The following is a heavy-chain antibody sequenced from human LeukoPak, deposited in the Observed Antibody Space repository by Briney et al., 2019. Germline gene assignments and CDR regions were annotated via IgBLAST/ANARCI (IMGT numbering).Heavy chain of an antibody. J-gene: IGHJ4*02. Sequence: PSETLSLTCAVSGYSISSGYYWGWIRQPPGKGLEWIGSIYHSGSTYYNPSLKSRVTISADTSKNQFSLKLSSVTAADTAVYYCARDSSGWYYFDYWGQGTLVTVSS. CDR1: GYSISSGYY. V-gene: IGHV4-38-2*02. CDR3: ARDSSGWYYFDY. D-gene: IGHD6-13*01. CDR2: IYHSGST.